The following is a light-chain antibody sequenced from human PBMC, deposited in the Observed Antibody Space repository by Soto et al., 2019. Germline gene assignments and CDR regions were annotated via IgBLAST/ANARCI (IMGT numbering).Light chain of an antibody. CDR3: QHFFSPPFP. CDR2: GAS. V-gene: IGKV3-20*01. Sequence: EIVLTQSPGTLSLSPGERATLSCRASQRVSSTYLAWYQQKPGQAPRLLMYGASSRATGIPDRFSGSGSETDFTLTISRLEPEDFAVYYCQHFFSPPFPFGQGTKLEIK. J-gene: IGKJ2*01. CDR1: QRVSSTY.